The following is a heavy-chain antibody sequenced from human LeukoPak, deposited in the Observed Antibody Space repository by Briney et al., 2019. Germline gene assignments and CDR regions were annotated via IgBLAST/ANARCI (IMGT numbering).Heavy chain of an antibody. CDR3: ARGRTTVDFDY. V-gene: IGHV3-21*01. CDR1: GFTFSSYS. CDR2: ITSSSSYI. J-gene: IGHJ4*02. D-gene: IGHD4-23*01. Sequence: GGSLRLSCAASGFTFSSYSMNWVRQAPGKGLEWVSSITSSSSYIYYAGSVKGRFTISRDTAKNSLYLQMNSLRAEDTAVYYCARGRTTVDFDYWGQGTLVTVSS.